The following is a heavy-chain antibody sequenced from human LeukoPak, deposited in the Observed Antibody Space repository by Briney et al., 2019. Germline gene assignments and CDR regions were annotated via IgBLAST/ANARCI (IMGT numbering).Heavy chain of an antibody. CDR1: GYAFTSYD. CDR2: MNPNSGNT. Sequence: GASVKVSCKASGYAFTSYDINWVRQATGQGLEWMGWMNPNSGNTGYAQKFQGRVTMTRNTSISTAYMELSSLRSEDTAVYYCARGIFSGYDYRSYYYYGMDVWGQGTTVTVPS. V-gene: IGHV1-8*01. J-gene: IGHJ6*02. CDR3: ARGIFSGYDYRSYYYYGMDV. D-gene: IGHD5-12*01.